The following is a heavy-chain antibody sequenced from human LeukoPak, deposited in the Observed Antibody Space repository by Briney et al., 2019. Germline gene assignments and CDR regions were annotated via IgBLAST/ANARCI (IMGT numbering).Heavy chain of an antibody. CDR3: ARTSCRFWSGYCPVQFQDAFDI. J-gene: IGHJ3*02. CDR1: GYSISSGYY. D-gene: IGHD3-3*01. CDR2: IYHSGSA. Sequence: PSETLSLTCTVSGYSISSGYYWGWIRQPPGKGLEWIGSIYHSGSAYYNPSLKSRVTISVDTSKNQFSLKLSSVTAADTAVYYCARTSCRFWSGYCPVQFQDAFDIWGQGTMVTVSS. V-gene: IGHV4-38-2*02.